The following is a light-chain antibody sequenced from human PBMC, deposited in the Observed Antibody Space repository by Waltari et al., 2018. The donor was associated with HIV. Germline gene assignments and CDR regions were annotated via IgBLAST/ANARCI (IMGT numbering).Light chain of an antibody. Sequence: EIVMTQSPVTLSAPPGERATLSCRASQRVNSNVAWYQQRPGQAPRLLIYDASTRATGIPARFSGSGSGTEFTLTISSLQSEDFAVYFCQQYSAWLRTFGQGTRVDIK. CDR2: DAS. V-gene: IGKV3-15*01. CDR3: QQYSAWLRT. J-gene: IGKJ1*01. CDR1: QRVNSN.